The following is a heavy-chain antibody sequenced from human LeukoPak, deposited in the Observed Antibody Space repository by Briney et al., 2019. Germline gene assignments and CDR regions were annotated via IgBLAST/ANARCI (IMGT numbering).Heavy chain of an antibody. CDR3: ARPQRKYQLLFYYYYMGV. J-gene: IGHJ6*03. V-gene: IGHV3-20*04. CDR1: GFTFDDYG. D-gene: IGHD2-2*01. CDR2: INWNGGST. Sequence: GGSLRLSCAASGFTFDDYGMSWVRQAPGKGLEWVSGINWNGGSTGYADSVKGRFTISRDNAKNSLYLQMNSLRAEDTALYYCARPQRKYQLLFYYYYMGVWGKGTTVTVSS.